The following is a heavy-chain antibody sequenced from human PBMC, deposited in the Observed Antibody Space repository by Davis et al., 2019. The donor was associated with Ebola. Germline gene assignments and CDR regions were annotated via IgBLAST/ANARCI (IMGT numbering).Heavy chain of an antibody. D-gene: IGHD4-17*01. J-gene: IGHJ4*02. V-gene: IGHV1-3*01. CDR2: INAGNGNT. CDR3: ASDYGDYGEGHFDY. Sequence: AASVKVSCKASGYTFTSYAMHWVRQAPGQRLEWMGWINAGNGNTKYSQKFQGRVTITRDTSASTAYMVLSSLRSEDTAVYYCASDYGDYGEGHFDYWGQGTLVTVSS. CDR1: GYTFTSYA.